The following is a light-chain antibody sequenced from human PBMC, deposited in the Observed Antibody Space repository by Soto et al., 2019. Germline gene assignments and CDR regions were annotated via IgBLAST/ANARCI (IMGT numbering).Light chain of an antibody. CDR1: QDVSSK. CDR2: DAS. Sequence: EMVVTQSPATLSVSPGERVTLSCRTSQDVSSKLAWYQQKPGQPPSLLIYDASTRATGTPARFSGSGSGTDFTLTISSLQSEDFAVYYCQQYDNWPWTFGQGTKVDIK. J-gene: IGKJ1*01. V-gene: IGKV3D-15*01. CDR3: QQYDNWPWT.